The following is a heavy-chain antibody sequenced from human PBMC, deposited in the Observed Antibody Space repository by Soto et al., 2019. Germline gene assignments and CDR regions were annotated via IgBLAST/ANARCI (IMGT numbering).Heavy chain of an antibody. CDR1: GFTFSTYA. CDR3: VKVEAYESGSFYYGSYFDY. Sequence: GGSLRLSCAASGFTFSTYAMSWVRLAPGKGLEWVSAISGTGGNTYFADSVKGRFTISRDNSKNMLYLQMNSLRAEDTAVYFCVKVEAYESGSFYYGSYFDYWGQGTLVAVSS. D-gene: IGHD3-22*01. J-gene: IGHJ4*02. CDR2: ISGTGGNT. V-gene: IGHV3-23*01.